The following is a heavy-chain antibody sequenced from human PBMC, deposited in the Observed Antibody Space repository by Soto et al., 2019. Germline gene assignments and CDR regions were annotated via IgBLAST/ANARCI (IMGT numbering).Heavy chain of an antibody. D-gene: IGHD1-26*01. V-gene: IGHV1-2*02. CDR3: AKAGDRELYYFDY. CDR1: GYTFTVYY. CDR2: INPKSGGT. Sequence: ASVKVSCKASGYTFTVYYMHWVRQAPGQGLEWMGWINPKSGGTMYPQKFQGRVTMTWDTSISTAYMALTRLRSDDTAVYYCAKAGDRELYYFDYWGQGTLVTVSS. J-gene: IGHJ4*02.